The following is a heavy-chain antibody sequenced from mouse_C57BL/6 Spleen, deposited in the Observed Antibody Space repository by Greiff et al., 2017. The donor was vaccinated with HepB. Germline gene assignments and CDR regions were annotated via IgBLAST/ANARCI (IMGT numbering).Heavy chain of an antibody. Sequence: VQLQQSGAELVKPGASVKLSCKASGYTFTSYWMHWVKQRPGQGLEWIGMIHPNSGSTNYNEKFKSKATLTVDKSSSTAYMQLSSLTSEDSAVYYCARWDSNDYAMDYWGQGTSVTVSS. J-gene: IGHJ4*01. D-gene: IGHD2-5*01. V-gene: IGHV1-64*01. CDR3: ARWDSNDYAMDY. CDR2: IHPNSGST. CDR1: GYTFTSYW.